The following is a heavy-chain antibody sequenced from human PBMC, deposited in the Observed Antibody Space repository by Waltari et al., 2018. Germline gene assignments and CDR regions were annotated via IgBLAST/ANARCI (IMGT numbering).Heavy chain of an antibody. Sequence: EVQLLQSGGGLIQPGGSLRLSCGASGFDFRNFAMSWVRQAPGTGLESASGIGHTGESFVYVASVKGRFPIASDNSQRTLYLQMTSLRADDTAIYYCAMGGSNSWFAHWGQGTPVTVSS. CDR2: IGHTGESF. CDR1: GFDFRNFA. J-gene: IGHJ4*01. CDR3: AMGGSNSWFAH. V-gene: IGHV3-23*01. D-gene: IGHD6-19*01.